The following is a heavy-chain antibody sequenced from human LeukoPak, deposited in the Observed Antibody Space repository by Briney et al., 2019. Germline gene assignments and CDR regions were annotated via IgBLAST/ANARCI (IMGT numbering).Heavy chain of an antibody. V-gene: IGHV4-59*01. CDR3: ARTYHDFSTDSYHLFNY. Sequence: SETLSPTCTVSDVSISGSYWSWIRQPPGKGLEWVGYIHYRGSTKYNPSLKSRVTMYLDTSQNHFSLQLTSVTAADTAVYYCARTYHDFSTDSYHLFNYWGQGTLVTVSS. D-gene: IGHD3-3*01. CDR2: IHYRGST. J-gene: IGHJ4*02. CDR1: DVSISGSY.